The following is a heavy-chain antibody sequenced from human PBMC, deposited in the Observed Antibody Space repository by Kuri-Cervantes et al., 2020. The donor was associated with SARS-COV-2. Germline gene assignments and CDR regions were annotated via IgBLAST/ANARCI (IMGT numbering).Heavy chain of an antibody. CDR1: GGTFSSYA. J-gene: IGHJ3*02. CDR2: IIPIFGTA. CDR3: ATRLVVPAADAFDI. Sequence: SVKVSCKASGGTFSSYAISWVRQAPGQGLEWMGGIIPIFGTANYAQKFQGRVTITADESTSTAYMELSSLRSEDTAVYYCATRLVVPAADAFDIWGQGTMVTVSS. D-gene: IGHD2-2*01. V-gene: IGHV1-69*13.